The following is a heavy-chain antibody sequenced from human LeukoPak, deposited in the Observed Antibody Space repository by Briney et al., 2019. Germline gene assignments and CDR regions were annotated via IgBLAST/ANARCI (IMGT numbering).Heavy chain of an antibody. J-gene: IGHJ4*02. V-gene: IGHV1-18*01. Sequence: ASVKVSCKASGYTFTSYDINWVRQATGQGLEWMGWISAYNGNTNYAQKLQGRVTMTTDTSTSTAYMELRSLRSDDTAVYYCARDRGRYSSGWYDYWGQGTLVTVSS. CDR2: ISAYNGNT. CDR1: GYTFTSYD. CDR3: ARDRGRYSSGWYDY. D-gene: IGHD6-19*01.